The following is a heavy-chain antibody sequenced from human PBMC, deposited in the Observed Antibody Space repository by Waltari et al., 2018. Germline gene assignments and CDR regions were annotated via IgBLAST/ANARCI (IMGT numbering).Heavy chain of an antibody. CDR3: ARRIVGATYYFDY. CDR2: IYYSGST. D-gene: IGHD1-26*01. J-gene: IGHJ4*02. Sequence: QLQLQESGPGLVKPSETLSLTCTVSGGSISSSSYYWGWIRQPPGKGLEWIGSIYYSGSTYYNPSLKSRVTISVDTSKNQFSLKLSSVTAADTAVYYCARRIVGATYYFDYWGQGTLVTVSS. V-gene: IGHV4-39*01. CDR1: GGSISSSSYY.